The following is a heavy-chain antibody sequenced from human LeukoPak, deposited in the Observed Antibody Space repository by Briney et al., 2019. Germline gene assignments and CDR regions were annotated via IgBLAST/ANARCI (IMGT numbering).Heavy chain of an antibody. Sequence: GRSLRLSCAASGFTFSSYAMHWVRQAPGKGLEWVSSISGNSAFIYYADSVRGRFTISRDNAKNSLYLQMSSLRAEDTAVYYCARGHTSGWSNFDCWGLGTLVTVSS. CDR2: ISGNSAFI. V-gene: IGHV3-21*01. J-gene: IGHJ4*02. CDR1: GFTFSSYA. D-gene: IGHD6-19*01. CDR3: ARGHTSGWSNFDC.